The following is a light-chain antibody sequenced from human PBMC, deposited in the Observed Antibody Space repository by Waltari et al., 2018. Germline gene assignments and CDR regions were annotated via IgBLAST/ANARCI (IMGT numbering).Light chain of an antibody. CDR2: GAS. Sequence: EVVLKQSPGTLSLSPGERATLFCRASQRVSSNFLAWFQQKPGQAPRLLMCGASSRASGIPDRFSGSGSETDFTLTISRLESEDVAVYYCQQYGTSPQTFGQGTKVEI. J-gene: IGKJ1*01. CDR3: QQYGTSPQT. CDR1: QRVSSNF. V-gene: IGKV3-20*01.